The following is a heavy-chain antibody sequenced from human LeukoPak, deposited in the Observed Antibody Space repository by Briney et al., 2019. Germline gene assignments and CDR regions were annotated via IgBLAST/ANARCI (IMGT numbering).Heavy chain of an antibody. CDR1: GYTFTSYG. Sequence: GASVKVSCKASGYTFTSYGISWVRQAPGQGLEWMGWISAYNGNTNYAQKLQGRVTMTTDTSTSTAYMELRSLRSDDTAVYYCARDLVYYSSSGPLGYWGQGTLVTVSS. D-gene: IGHD6-6*01. J-gene: IGHJ4*02. V-gene: IGHV1-18*01. CDR3: ARDLVYYSSSGPLGY. CDR2: ISAYNGNT.